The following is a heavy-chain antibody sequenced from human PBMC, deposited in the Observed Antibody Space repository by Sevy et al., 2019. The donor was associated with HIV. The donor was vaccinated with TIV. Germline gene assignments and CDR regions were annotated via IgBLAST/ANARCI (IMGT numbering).Heavy chain of an antibody. V-gene: IGHV3-9*01. J-gene: IGHJ4*02. CDR1: GFTFDDYA. Sequence: GGSLRLSCAASGFTFDDYAMHWVRQAPGKGLEWVSAISWNSGSIGYADSVKGRFTISRDNAKNSLYLQMNSLRAEDTDLYYCAKAAQWLVGSFFDYWGQGTLVTVSS. CDR2: ISWNSGSI. CDR3: AKAAQWLVGSFFDY. D-gene: IGHD6-19*01.